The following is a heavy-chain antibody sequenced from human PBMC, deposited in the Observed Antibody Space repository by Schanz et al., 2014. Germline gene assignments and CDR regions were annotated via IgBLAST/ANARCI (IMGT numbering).Heavy chain of an antibody. Sequence: QVQLVEPGGGLVKPGGSLRLSCAASGFTFRDYYMSWIRQAPGKGLEWVSDISSGSSYANYADSVKGRFTISRDNAKNTLYLQMSSLRAEDTAVYYCARDSRPNYDFLTAYYAIDYWGQGTLVTVSS. CDR1: GFTFRDYY. CDR2: ISSGSSYA. V-gene: IGHV3-11*06. CDR3: ARDSRPNYDFLTAYYAIDY. D-gene: IGHD3-9*01. J-gene: IGHJ4*02.